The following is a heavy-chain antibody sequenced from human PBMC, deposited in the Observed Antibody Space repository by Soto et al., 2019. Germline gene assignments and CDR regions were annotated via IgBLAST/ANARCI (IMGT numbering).Heavy chain of an antibody. CDR1: GGSISSYY. Sequence: QVQLQESGPGLVKPSETLSLTCTVSGGSISSYYWSWIRQPPGKGLEWIGYIYYSGSTNYNPSLKSRVTITVDTSKNQFSLKLSSVTAADTAVYYCARARGYSYGFGYWGQGTLVTVSS. CDR3: ARARGYSYGFGY. CDR2: IYYSGST. J-gene: IGHJ4*02. D-gene: IGHD5-18*01. V-gene: IGHV4-59*01.